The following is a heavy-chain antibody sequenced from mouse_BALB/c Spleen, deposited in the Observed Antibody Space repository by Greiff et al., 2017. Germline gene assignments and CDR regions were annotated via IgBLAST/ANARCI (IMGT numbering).Heavy chain of an antibody. D-gene: IGHD1-1*01. J-gene: IGHJ2*01. CDR1: GYSITSDYA. CDR3: ARDYGSSYGY. Sequence: EVQRVESGPGLVKPSQSLSLTCTVTGYSITSDYAWNWIRQFPGNKLEWMGYISYSGSTSYNPSLKSRISITRDTSKNQFFLQLNSVTTEDTATYYCARDYGSSYGYWGQGTTLTVSS. CDR2: ISYSGST. V-gene: IGHV3-2*02.